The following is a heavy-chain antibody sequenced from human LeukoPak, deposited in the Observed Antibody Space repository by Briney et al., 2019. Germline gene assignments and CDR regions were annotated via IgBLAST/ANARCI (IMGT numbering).Heavy chain of an antibody. D-gene: IGHD3-22*01. CDR3: ARDLDYYDSSSSGWFDP. CDR2: ISTYNGNT. J-gene: IGHJ5*02. V-gene: IGHV1-18*01. CDR1: GYSFSRYG. Sequence: ASVKVSCKASGYSFSRYGISWVRQAPGQGLEWMGWISTYNGNTNYAQKFQGRVTMTTDTSTNTAYMELRSLRSDDTAVYYCARDLDYYDSSSSGWFDPWGQGTLVTVSS.